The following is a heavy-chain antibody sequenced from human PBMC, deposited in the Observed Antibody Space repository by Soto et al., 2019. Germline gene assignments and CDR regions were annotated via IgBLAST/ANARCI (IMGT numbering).Heavy chain of an antibody. CDR3: VRWHTSNFDSLPYTGFDW. D-gene: IGHD3-22*01. Sequence: ASVKFSCKASGYTFTAYYMHWVRQAPGQGLEWMGWINPNSGGTNYAQKFQGRVTMTRDTSISSAYMELSSLRAEDTATYYCVRWHTSNFDSLPYTGFDWWGQGTQVTVSS. CDR1: GYTFTAYY. V-gene: IGHV1-2*02. J-gene: IGHJ4*02. CDR2: INPNSGGT.